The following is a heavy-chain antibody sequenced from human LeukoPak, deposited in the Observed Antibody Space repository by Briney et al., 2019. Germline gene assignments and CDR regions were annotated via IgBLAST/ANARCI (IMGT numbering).Heavy chain of an antibody. CDR2: IYPGDSDT. V-gene: IGHV5-51*01. D-gene: IGHD3-10*01. J-gene: IGHJ4*02. Sequence: GESLKISCKGSGYSFTSYWIGWVRQMPGKGLEWMGIIYPGDSDTRYSPSFQGQVTISADKSISTAYLQWSSLKASDTAMYYCAILTMVRGVPSDDFDYWGQGTLVTVSS. CDR3: AILTMVRGVPSDDFDY. CDR1: GYSFTSYW.